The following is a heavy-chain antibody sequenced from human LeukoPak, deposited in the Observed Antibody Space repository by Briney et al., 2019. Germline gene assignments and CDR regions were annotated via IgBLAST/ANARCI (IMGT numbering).Heavy chain of an antibody. Sequence: PGGSLRLSCAASGFTFSSYAMSWVRQAPGKGLEWVSAISGSGGSTYYADSVKGRFTISRDNSKNTLYLQMNSLRAEDTAVYYCAKVPKAGWGLQPFDYWGQGTLVTVSS. CDR2: ISGSGGST. V-gene: IGHV3-23*01. J-gene: IGHJ4*02. CDR3: AKVPKAGWGLQPFDY. D-gene: IGHD1-26*01. CDR1: GFTFSSYA.